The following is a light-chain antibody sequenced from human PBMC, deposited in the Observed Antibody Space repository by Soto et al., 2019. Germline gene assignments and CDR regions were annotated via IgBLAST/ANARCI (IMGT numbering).Light chain of an antibody. Sequence: DIQMTQSPSSLSASVGDRVTITCRASQSISSYLNGYQQKPGKAPKLLLYAASSLQSGVPSRFSGSGSGTDVTLTISSLQPEDFATYFCQQSSNLFTFGPGTKVDIK. CDR1: QSISSY. CDR2: AAS. CDR3: QQSSNLFT. V-gene: IGKV1-39*01. J-gene: IGKJ3*01.